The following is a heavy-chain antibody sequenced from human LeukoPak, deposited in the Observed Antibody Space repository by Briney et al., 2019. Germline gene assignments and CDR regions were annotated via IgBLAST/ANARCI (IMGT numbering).Heavy chain of an antibody. CDR3: ARSLHPHYYGMDV. V-gene: IGHV4-31*03. D-gene: IGHD4-11*01. J-gene: IGHJ6*02. CDR2: IYYSGST. Sequence: PSETLSLTCTVSGVSISSGGYYWSWVRQHPGKGLEWIGYIYYSGSTYYNPSLKSRVTISVDTSKNQFSLKLSSVTAADTAVYYCARSLHPHYYGMDVWGQGTTVTVSS. CDR1: GVSISSGGYY.